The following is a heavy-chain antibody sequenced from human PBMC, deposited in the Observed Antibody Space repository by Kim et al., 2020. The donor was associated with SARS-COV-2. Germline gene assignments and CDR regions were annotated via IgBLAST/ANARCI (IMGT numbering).Heavy chain of an antibody. CDR1: GFTFSSYW. CDR3: ARDHIAALPKPD. V-gene: IGHV3-74*01. D-gene: IGHD6-13*01. CDR2: INSDGSSA. J-gene: IGHJ4*02. Sequence: GGSLRLSCAASGFTFSSYWMHWVRQDPGKGLVWVSRINSDGSSASYADSVKGRFTIFRDNAKNTLYLQMNSLRAEDTAVYYCARDHIAALPKPDWGQGTLVTVSS.